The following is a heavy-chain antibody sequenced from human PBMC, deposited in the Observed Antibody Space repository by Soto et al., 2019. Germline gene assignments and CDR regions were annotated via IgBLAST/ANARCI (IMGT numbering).Heavy chain of an antibody. J-gene: IGHJ4*02. CDR3: ARDIVLMVYVFDY. Sequence: QVQLVQSGAEVKKPGASVKVSCKASGYTFTSYAMHWVRQAPGQRLEWMGWINAGNGNTKYSQKFQGRVTITRDTSASTAYMELSSLRSEDTAVYYCARDIVLMVYVFDYWGQGTLVTVSS. V-gene: IGHV1-3*01. CDR1: GYTFTSYA. CDR2: INAGNGNT. D-gene: IGHD2-8*01.